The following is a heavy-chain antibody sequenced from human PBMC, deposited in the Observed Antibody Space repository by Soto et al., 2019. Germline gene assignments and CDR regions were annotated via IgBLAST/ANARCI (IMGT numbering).Heavy chain of an antibody. Sequence: SVKVSCKASGGTFSGYTISWVRQAPGQGLEWMGRIIPILGMANYAQKFQGRVTITADKSTSTAYMELSSLRSEDTAVYYCARPEHCSSTSCYADDAFDIWGQGTMVTVSS. D-gene: IGHD2-2*01. J-gene: IGHJ3*02. CDR2: IIPILGMA. V-gene: IGHV1-69*02. CDR3: ARPEHCSSTSCYADDAFDI. CDR1: GGTFSGYT.